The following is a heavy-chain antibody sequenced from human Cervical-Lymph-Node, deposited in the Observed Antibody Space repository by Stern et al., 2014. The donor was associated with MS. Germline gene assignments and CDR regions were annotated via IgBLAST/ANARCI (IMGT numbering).Heavy chain of an antibody. Sequence: VHLVESGGGVVQPGRSLRLSCAASGFTFSSYAMHWVRQAPGKGLEWVAVIYYEGSDKYYSDSVKGRFTISRDNTDNTLFLQMDSLRAEDTAIYYCTRRHFGSFDYWGQGTLVTVSA. CDR1: GFTFSSYA. J-gene: IGHJ4*02. CDR2: IYYEGSDK. V-gene: IGHV3-33*01. CDR3: TRRHFGSFDY. D-gene: IGHD3-10*01.